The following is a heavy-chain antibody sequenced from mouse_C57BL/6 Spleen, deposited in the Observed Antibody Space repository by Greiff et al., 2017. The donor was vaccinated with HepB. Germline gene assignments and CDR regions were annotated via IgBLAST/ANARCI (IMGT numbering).Heavy chain of an antibody. V-gene: IGHV5-17*01. Sequence: EVMLVESGGGLVKPGGSLKLSCAASGFTFSDYGMHWVRQAPEKGLEWVAYISSGSSTIYYAGTVKGRFTISRNNAKNTLFLQMTSLRSEDTAMYYCARPKPSYAMDYWGQGTSVTVSS. CDR2: ISSGSSTI. CDR3: ARPKPSYAMDY. D-gene: IGHD6-1*01. CDR1: GFTFSDYG. J-gene: IGHJ4*01.